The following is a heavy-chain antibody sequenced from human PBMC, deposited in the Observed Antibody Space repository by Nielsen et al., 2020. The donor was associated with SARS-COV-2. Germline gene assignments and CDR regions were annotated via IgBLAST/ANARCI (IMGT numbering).Heavy chain of an antibody. CDR1: GGSISTYY. CDR3: ARQSLKIVVPASITGWFDP. J-gene: IGHJ5*02. Sequence: GSLRLSCTVSGGSISTYYWSWIRQSPGKGVEWIAQVSYSGRTDYNPSLSLERRVTISVDTSKNQVSLRLTSVTAADTAVYFCARQSLKIVVPASITGWFDPWGHGTLVTVSS. CDR2: VSYSGRT. D-gene: IGHD2-2*01. V-gene: IGHV4-59*08.